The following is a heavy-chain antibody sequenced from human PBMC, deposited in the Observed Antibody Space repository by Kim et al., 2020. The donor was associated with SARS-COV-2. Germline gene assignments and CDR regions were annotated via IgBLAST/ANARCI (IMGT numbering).Heavy chain of an antibody. V-gene: IGHV3-7*03. D-gene: IGHD3-3*01. J-gene: IGHJ2*01. Sequence: GGSLRLSCAASGFTFSSYWMSWVRQAPGKGLEWVANIKQDGSEKYYVDSVKGRFTISRDNAKNSLYLQMNSLRAEDTAVYYCARGPIVPWLWSGYYKWYFDLWGRGTLVTVSS. CDR2: IKQDGSEK. CDR1: GFTFSSYW. CDR3: ARGPIVPWLWSGYYKWYFDL.